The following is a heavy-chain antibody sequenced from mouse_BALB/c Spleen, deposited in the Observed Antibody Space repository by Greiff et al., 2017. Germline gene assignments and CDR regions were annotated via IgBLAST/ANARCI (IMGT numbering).Heavy chain of an antibody. CDR3: ARNWGTTVVAFDY. D-gene: IGHD1-1*01. CDR2: IWSGGST. Sequence: VQRVESGPGLVQPSQSLSITCTVSGFSLTSYGVHWVRQSPGKGLEWLGVIWSGGSTDYNAAFISRLSISKDNSKSQVFFKMNSLQANDTAIYYCARNWGTTVVAFDYWGQGTTLTVPS. V-gene: IGHV2-2*02. CDR1: GFSLTSYG. J-gene: IGHJ2*01.